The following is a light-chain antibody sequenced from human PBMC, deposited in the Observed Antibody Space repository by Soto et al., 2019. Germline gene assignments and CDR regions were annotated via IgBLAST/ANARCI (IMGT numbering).Light chain of an antibody. J-gene: IGKJ4*01. CDR3: QQNYRTPLT. Sequence: DIQMTQSPYSLSASGGDRVTIACRASQSINLYLSWYQQEPGKDPKLLIYDASSLQSGVPSRFSGSGSGTHCTLTISSLQREDFAIYYCQQNYRTPLTFGGGTKGEIK. CDR1: QSINLY. CDR2: DAS. V-gene: IGKV1-39*01.